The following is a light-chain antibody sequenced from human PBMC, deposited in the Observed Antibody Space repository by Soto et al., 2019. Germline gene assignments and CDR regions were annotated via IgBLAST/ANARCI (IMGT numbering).Light chain of an antibody. CDR2: EAS. J-gene: IGKJ4*01. V-gene: IGKV1-9*01. Sequence: DIQLTQSPSFLSASVGDRVTITCRVSQGISIYLAWYQQKPGKAPNLLIYEASILQSGLPSRFSGSGSGTEFTLTISSLQPEDCATYYCQQLNSYPLTFGGGTKVEIK. CDR3: QQLNSYPLT. CDR1: QGISIY.